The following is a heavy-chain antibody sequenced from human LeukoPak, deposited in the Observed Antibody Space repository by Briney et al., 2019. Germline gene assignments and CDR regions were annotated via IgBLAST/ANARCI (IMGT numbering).Heavy chain of an antibody. J-gene: IGHJ4*02. D-gene: IGHD3-22*01. CDR1: GYTLYTYG. CDR2: INAYNGNT. CDR3: ARISDYYDSSGRRFYYFDF. Sequence: GASVKVSCKASGYTLYTYGISWVRQAPGQGLEWMGWINAYNGNTNYAQKLQDRVTVTTDTSTSTAYMELRSLRSDDTAVYYCARISDYYDSSGRRFYYFDFWGQGTLVTVSS. V-gene: IGHV1-18*01.